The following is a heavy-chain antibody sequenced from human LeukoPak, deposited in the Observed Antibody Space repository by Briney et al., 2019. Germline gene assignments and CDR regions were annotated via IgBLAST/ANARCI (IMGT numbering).Heavy chain of an antibody. CDR2: IHPEGNEK. V-gene: IGHV3-7*04. Sequence: GGSLRLSCANSGFTFSNFWMSCVRQAPGRGLEWVANIHPEGNEKYHVESVKGRFTISRDNARNILFLQMNGLRVEDTAVYYCARGDDFSGDHWGQGTLVTVSS. CDR3: ARGDDFSGDH. CDR1: GFTFSNFW. D-gene: IGHD1-1*01. J-gene: IGHJ4*02.